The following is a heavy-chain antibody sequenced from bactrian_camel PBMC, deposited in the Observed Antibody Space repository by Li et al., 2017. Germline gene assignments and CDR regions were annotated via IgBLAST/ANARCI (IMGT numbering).Heavy chain of an antibody. J-gene: IGHJ4*01. CDR1: GFTFDDSD. CDR3: AAASLDYCSGSFFPYPRAGKKFY. D-gene: IGHD3*01. Sequence: HVQLVESGGGSVRAGESLRLSCTASGFTFDDSDMSWVRQAPGKGLEWVSKIYSDGSRIDYADSVKGRFTISRDNAKDTVYLQMNTLKPEDTAMYYCAAASLDYCSGSFFPYPRAGKKFYWGQGTQVTVS. CDR2: IYSDGSRI. V-gene: IGHV3S7*01.